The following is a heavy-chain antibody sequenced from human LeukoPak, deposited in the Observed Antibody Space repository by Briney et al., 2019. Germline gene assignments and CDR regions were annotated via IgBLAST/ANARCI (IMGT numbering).Heavy chain of an antibody. CDR2: INTNTGNP. Sequence: ASVKVSCKASGYTFTSYGISWVRQAPGQGLEWMGWINTNTGNPTYAQGFTGRFVFSLDTSVSTAYLQISSLKAEDTAVYYCARAYESYYYDSSGYFPWGQGTLVTVSS. J-gene: IGHJ5*02. CDR1: GYTFTSYG. V-gene: IGHV7-4-1*02. D-gene: IGHD3-22*01. CDR3: ARAYESYYYDSSGYFP.